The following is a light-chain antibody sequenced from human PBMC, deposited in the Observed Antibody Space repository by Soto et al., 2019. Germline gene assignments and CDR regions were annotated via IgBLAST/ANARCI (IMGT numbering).Light chain of an antibody. V-gene: IGLV2-14*01. CDR2: EVS. Sequence: QSVLTQPPSASGTPGQRVFISCSGSSSNIGGTNYAYWYQQLPGAAPKLIIYEVSNRPSGVSNRFSGSSSDNTASLTISGLLPDDEADYYCSSYTTSSTPSYVFGTGTKVTVL. CDR3: SSYTTSSTPSYV. CDR1: SSNIGGTNY. J-gene: IGLJ1*01.